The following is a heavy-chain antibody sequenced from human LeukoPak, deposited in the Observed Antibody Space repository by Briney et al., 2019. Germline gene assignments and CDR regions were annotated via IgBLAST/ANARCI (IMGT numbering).Heavy chain of an antibody. Sequence: GGSLRLSCAASGFTFSSYWMSWVRQAPGKGLEWVANIKQDGSEKYYVDSVKGRFTISRDNAKNSLYLQMSSLRAEDTAVYYCARVGDSRDGYNYAADFGYWGQGALVTVSS. CDR2: IKQDGSEK. CDR1: GFTFSSYW. CDR3: ARVGDSRDGYNYAADFGY. J-gene: IGHJ4*02. D-gene: IGHD5-24*01. V-gene: IGHV3-7*01.